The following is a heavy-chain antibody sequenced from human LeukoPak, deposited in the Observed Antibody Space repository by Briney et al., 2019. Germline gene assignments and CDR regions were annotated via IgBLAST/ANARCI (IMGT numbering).Heavy chain of an antibody. Sequence: PSETLSLTCTVSGGSIDGYYWSWIRQSAGKGLEWIGYIYYIGSAFYNPSLKSRVIISLDKSKNQFSLKLSSVTAADTAVYYCARLGSYYYGSGSSVRDYWGQGTLVTVSS. D-gene: IGHD3-10*01. CDR1: GGSIDGYY. V-gene: IGHV4-59*12. J-gene: IGHJ4*02. CDR2: IYYIGSA. CDR3: ARLGSYYYGSGSSVRDY.